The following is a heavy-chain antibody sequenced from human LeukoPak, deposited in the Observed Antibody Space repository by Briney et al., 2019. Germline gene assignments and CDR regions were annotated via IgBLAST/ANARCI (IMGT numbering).Heavy chain of an antibody. Sequence: ASVKVSCMSSGYTFTSYGISWVRQPPGQGLEWMGWISAYYGNTNYAQKLQGRVTMTTDTYTSTAYVELRSVKSDDTAVYYCARIRYTGYSSGYFDFWGQGTLVTVSS. CDR3: ARIRYTGYSSGYFDF. V-gene: IGHV1-18*01. D-gene: IGHD6-25*01. CDR2: ISAYYGNT. J-gene: IGHJ4*02. CDR1: GYTFTSYG.